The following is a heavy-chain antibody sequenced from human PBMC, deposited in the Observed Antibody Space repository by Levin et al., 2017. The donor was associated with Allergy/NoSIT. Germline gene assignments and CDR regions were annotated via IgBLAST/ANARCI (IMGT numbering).Heavy chain of an antibody. CDR1: GFTFSSYA. CDR3: ARDGTTDFYYGMDV. J-gene: IGHJ6*02. V-gene: IGHV3-48*02. CDR2: ISTSSSTI. D-gene: IGHD1-7*01. Sequence: GASVKVSCAVSGFTFSSYAMNWVRQAPGKGLEWLSYISTSSSTIYYADSVKGRFTISRDNSKNSLHLQMNGLRDEDTAVYYCARDGTTDFYYGMDVWGQGTTVTVSS.